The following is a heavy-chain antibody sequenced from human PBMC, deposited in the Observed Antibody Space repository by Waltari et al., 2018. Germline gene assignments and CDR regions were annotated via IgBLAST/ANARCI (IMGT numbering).Heavy chain of an antibody. D-gene: IGHD1-1*01. CDR1: GGPLGTNY. CDR2: IYTGGIT. CDR3: ARESGATRFLDY. Sequence: QVQLQESGPGLVKPSETLSLTCTVAGGPLGTNYWSWIRQPAGKGLEWIGRIYTGGITNYNPSLKSRVTMSVDTSKNQFSLNLNSVTAADTAVYYCARESGATRFLDYWGQGTLVTVSS. J-gene: IGHJ4*02. V-gene: IGHV4-4*07.